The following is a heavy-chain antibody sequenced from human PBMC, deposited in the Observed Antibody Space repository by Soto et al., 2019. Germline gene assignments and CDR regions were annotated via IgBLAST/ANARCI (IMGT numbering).Heavy chain of an antibody. V-gene: IGHV3-64*02. CDR2: ISSNGGST. CDR3: ARARVATNLLEY. CDR1: GFTFSSYA. D-gene: IGHD5-12*01. Sequence: EVQLVESGEGLVQPGGSLRLSCAASGFTFSSYAMHWVRQAPGKGLEYVSAISSNGGSTYYADSVKGRFTISRDNSKNTLYLQMGSLRAEDMAVYYCARARVATNLLEYWGQGTLVTVSS. J-gene: IGHJ4*02.